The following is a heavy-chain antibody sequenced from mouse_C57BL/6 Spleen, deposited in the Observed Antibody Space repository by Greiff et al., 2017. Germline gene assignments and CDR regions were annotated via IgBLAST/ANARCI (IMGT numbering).Heavy chain of an antibody. Sequence: QVQLQQPGAELVKPGASVKLSCKASGYTFTSYWMHWVKQRPGQGLEWIGMIHPNSGSTNYNEKFKSKATLTVDKSSSTAYMQLSSLTSEDSAVYYCARTDGGDWFAYWGQGTLVTVSA. V-gene: IGHV1-64*01. D-gene: IGHD2-3*01. CDR2: IHPNSGST. CDR3: ARTDGGDWFAY. J-gene: IGHJ3*01. CDR1: GYTFTSYW.